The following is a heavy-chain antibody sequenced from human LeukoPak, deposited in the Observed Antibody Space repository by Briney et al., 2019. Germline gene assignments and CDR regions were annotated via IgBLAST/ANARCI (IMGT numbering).Heavy chain of an antibody. D-gene: IGHD2-15*01. CDR1: GFTFSSYG. V-gene: IGHV3-30*18. J-gene: IGHJ5*02. Sequence: GGSLRLSCAASGFTFSSYGMHWVRQAPGKGLEWVAVISYDGSNKYYADSVKGRFTISRDNSKNTLYLQMNSLRPEDTAIYYCAKDGGAWGQGTLVTVSS. CDR2: ISYDGSNK. CDR3: AKDGGA.